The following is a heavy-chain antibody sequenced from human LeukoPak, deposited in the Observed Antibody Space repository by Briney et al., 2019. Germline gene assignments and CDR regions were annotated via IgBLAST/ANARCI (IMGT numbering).Heavy chain of an antibody. Sequence: MTSETLSLTCTVSGASVSSSYWSWIPQPPGKGLEWIGYISPSGGADYNPSLKSRVTTSLETSSNQFSLKLRSVTAADTAVYYCALTQDRAMGYYFDLWGQGTLVTVSS. J-gene: IGHJ4*02. D-gene: IGHD5-18*01. V-gene: IGHV4-4*09. CDR1: GASVSSSY. CDR3: ALTQDRAMGYYFDL. CDR2: ISPSGGA.